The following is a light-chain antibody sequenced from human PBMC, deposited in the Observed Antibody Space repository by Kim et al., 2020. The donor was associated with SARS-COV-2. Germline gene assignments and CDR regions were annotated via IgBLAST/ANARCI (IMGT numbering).Light chain of an antibody. CDR1: QSISNC. V-gene: IGKV1-5*03. J-gene: IGKJ2*01. CDR2: KAS. Sequence: SATLGNRVTITCRASQSISNCMAWYQQKPGKGPKLLIYKASNLQSGVPSRFSGSGSGTEFTLTISSLQPDDFATYYCQQYNTDSYTFGQGTKLEI. CDR3: QQYNTDSYT.